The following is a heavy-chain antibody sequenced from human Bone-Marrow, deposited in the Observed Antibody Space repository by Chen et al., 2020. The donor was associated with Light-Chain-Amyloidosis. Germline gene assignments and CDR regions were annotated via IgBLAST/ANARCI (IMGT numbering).Heavy chain of an antibody. CDR1: GFSFSNYG. CDR3: ARETDLRSGWYYFEQ. Sequence: QVQLVASGGGVVQPGRSLRLSCVASGFSFSNYGMHWVRQAPGKGLEWVAVIPCDGSSTYDADGVEGRFTGARDNSENTLYLQMNSLGGEDTAMYSCARETDLRSGWYYFEQWGQGTLVTVSS. V-gene: IGHV3-30*03. D-gene: IGHD6-19*01. J-gene: IGHJ4*02. CDR2: IPCDGSST.